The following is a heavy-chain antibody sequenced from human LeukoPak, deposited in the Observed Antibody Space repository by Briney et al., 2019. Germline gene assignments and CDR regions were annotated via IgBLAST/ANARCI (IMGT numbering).Heavy chain of an antibody. V-gene: IGHV4-38-2*02. D-gene: IGHD5-12*01. CDR3: ARGAGGYPYYFDY. CDR2: IYHSGST. Sequence: SSETLSLTCTVSGYSISSGYYWGWIRQPPGKGLEWIGSIYHSGSTYYNPSLKSRVTISVDTSKNQFSLKLSSVTAADTAVYYCARGAGGYPYYFDYWGQGTLVTVSS. J-gene: IGHJ4*02. CDR1: GYSISSGYY.